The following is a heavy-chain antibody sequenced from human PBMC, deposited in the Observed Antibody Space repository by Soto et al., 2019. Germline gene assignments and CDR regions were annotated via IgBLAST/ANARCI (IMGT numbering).Heavy chain of an antibody. Sequence: QVQLVQSGAEVKKPGASVKVSCKASGYTFTGYYMHWVRQAPGQGLEWMGWINPNSGGTNYAQKLQGWVTMTRDTSISTAYMELSRLRSDDTAVYYCARGAAVTGEYFQHWGQGTLVTVSS. J-gene: IGHJ1*01. CDR3: ARGAAVTGEYFQH. V-gene: IGHV1-2*04. CDR1: GYTFTGYY. CDR2: INPNSGGT. D-gene: IGHD6-13*01.